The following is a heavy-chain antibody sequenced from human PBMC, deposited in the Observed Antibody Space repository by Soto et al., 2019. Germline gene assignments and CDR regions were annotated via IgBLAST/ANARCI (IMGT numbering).Heavy chain of an antibody. CDR3: AKDLGITMIVVVPRGNY. CDR2: ISGSGGST. Sequence: EVQLLESGGGLVQPGGSLRLSCAASGFTFSSYAMSWVRQAPGKGLEWVSAISGSGGSTYYADSVKGRFTISRDNSKNTLYLQRNSLRAEDTAVYYCAKDLGITMIVVVPRGNYWGQGTLVTVSS. J-gene: IGHJ4*02. CDR1: GFTFSSYA. D-gene: IGHD3-22*01. V-gene: IGHV3-23*01.